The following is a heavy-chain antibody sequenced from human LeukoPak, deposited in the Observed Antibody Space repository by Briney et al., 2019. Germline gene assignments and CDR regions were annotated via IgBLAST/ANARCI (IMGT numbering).Heavy chain of an antibody. CDR2: ISGSGGST. CDR1: GFTFSSYA. D-gene: IGHD6-13*01. V-gene: IGHV3-23*01. Sequence: GASLRLSCAASGFTFSSYAMSWVRQAPGKGLEWVSAISGSGGSTYYADSVKGRFTISRDNSKNTLYLQMNSLRAEDTAVYYCAKDQFSSWYGGEAFDIWGQGTMVTVSS. J-gene: IGHJ3*02. CDR3: AKDQFSSWYGGEAFDI.